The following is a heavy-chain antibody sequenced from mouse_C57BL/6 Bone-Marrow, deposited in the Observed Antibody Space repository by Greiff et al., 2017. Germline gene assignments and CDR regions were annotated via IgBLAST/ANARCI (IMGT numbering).Heavy chain of an antibody. J-gene: IGHJ3*01. CDR1: GFSLTSYG. Sequence: VKLQESGPGLVQPSQSLSITCTVSGFSLTSYGVHWVRQSPGKGLEWLGVIWRGGSTDYNAAFMSRLSITKDISKSQVFFKMNSLQANDTAIYYCATPTGAFAYWGQWTLVTVSA. V-gene: IGHV2-5*01. D-gene: IGHD4-1*01. CDR3: ATPTGAFAY. CDR2: IWRGGST.